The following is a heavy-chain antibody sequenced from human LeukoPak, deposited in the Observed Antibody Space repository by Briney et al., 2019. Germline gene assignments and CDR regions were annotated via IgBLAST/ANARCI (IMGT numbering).Heavy chain of an antibody. J-gene: IGHJ4*02. CDR1: GGSFSGYY. D-gene: IGHD2-15*01. CDR3: AGRKFNSSGGSCLEY. CDR2: INHSGST. V-gene: IGHV4-34*01. Sequence: PSETLSLTCAVYGGSFSGYYWSWIRQPPGKGLEWIGEINHSGSTNYNPSLKSRVTISVDTSKNQFSLKLSSVTAADTAVYYCAGRKFNSSGGSCLEYWGQGTLVTVSS.